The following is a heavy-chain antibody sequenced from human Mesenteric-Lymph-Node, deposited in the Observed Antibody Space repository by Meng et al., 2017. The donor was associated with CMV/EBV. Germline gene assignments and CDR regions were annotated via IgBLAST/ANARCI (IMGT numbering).Heavy chain of an antibody. J-gene: IGHJ4*02. D-gene: IGHD3-10*01. CDR1: GFTFSNYE. V-gene: IGHV3-53*01. CDR2: ISGGGNT. CDR3: ARDTYGSGSSFDY. Sequence: GESLKISCAASGFTFSNYEMNWVRQAPGKGLEWVSLISGGGNTFYADSVKGRFTISRDNSKNTLFLDMNSLRAEDTAVYFCARDTYGSGSSFDYWGQGTLVTVSS.